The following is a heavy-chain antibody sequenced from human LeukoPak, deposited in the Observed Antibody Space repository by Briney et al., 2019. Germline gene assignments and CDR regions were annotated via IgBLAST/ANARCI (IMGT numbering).Heavy chain of an antibody. CDR2: INAGNGNT. V-gene: IGHV1-3*01. D-gene: IGHD5-12*01. CDR1: GYTFTSYA. J-gene: IGHJ4*02. CDR3: ARVPTDTVDRLDY. Sequence: ASVKVSCKASGYTFTSYAMHWVRQAPGQRLEWRGWINAGNGNTNYAQKLQGRVTMTTDTSTSTAYMELRSLRSDDTAVYYCARVPTDTVDRLDYWGQGTLLTVSS.